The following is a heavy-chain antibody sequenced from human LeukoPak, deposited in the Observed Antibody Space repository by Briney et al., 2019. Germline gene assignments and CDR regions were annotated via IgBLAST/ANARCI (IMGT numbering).Heavy chain of an antibody. CDR1: GGSISSYY. CDR2: IYTSGST. Sequence: PSETLSLTCTVSGGSISSYYWSWIRQPAGKGLEWIGRIYTSGSTNYNPSLKSRVTISVDTSKNQFSLKLSSVTAADTAVYYCARAHYYGSGSYEGHYDYWGQGTLVTVSS. V-gene: IGHV4-4*07. J-gene: IGHJ4*02. D-gene: IGHD3-10*01. CDR3: ARAHYYGSGSYEGHYDY.